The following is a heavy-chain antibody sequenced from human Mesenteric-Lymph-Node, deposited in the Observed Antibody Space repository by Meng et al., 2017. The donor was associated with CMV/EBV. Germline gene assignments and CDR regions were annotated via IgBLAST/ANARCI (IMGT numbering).Heavy chain of an antibody. V-gene: IGHV4-38-2*02. CDR3: ARANSGTFYVDF. CDR1: GYSISSGYY. J-gene: IGHJ4*02. CDR2: FFRSEST. Sequence: SETLSLTCTVSGYSISSGYYWGWIRQPPGKGLEWIGTFFRSESTYYNPSLKSRVNISVDTSKNQLSLKLSSVTATDTAVYYCARANSGTFYVDFWGQGTLVTVSS. D-gene: IGHD1-26*01.